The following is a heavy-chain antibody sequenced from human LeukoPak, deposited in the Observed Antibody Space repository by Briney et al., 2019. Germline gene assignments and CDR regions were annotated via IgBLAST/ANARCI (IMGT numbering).Heavy chain of an antibody. CDR2: IYTSGST. CDR3: ARDKWELQFTFGTIIYFDY. Sequence: SETLSLTCTVSGGSISSYYWSWIRQPAGKGLEWIGRIYTSGSTNYNPSLKSRVTISVDKSKNQFSLKLSSVTAADTAVYYCARDKWELQFTFGTIIYFDYWGQGTLVTVSS. D-gene: IGHD1-26*01. V-gene: IGHV4-4*07. J-gene: IGHJ4*02. CDR1: GGSISSYY.